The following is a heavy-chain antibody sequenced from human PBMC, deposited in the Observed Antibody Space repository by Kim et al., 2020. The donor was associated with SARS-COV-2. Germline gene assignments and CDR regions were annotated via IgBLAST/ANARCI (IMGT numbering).Heavy chain of an antibody. D-gene: IGHD5-12*01. J-gene: IGHJ3*02. CDR1: GGSISSYY. Sequence: SETLSLTCTVSGGSISSYYWNWIRQPPGKGLEWIGYIYYSGSTNYNPSLKSRVTISVDTSKSQFSLKLTSVTAADTAVYYCARSSRGYGAAFDIWGQGTMVTVSS. CDR3: ARSSRGYGAAFDI. V-gene: IGHV4-59*01. CDR2: IYYSGST.